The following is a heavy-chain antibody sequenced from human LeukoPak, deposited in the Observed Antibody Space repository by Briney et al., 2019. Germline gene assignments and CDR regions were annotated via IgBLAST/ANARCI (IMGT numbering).Heavy chain of an antibody. CDR3: ARVGCSSTSCYGESDY. J-gene: IGHJ4*02. Sequence: ASVKVSCKASGGTFSSYAISWVRRAPGQGLEWMGGIIPIFGTANYAQKFQGRVTITADESTSTAYMELSSLRSEDTAVYYCARVGCSSTSCYGESDYWGQGTLVTVSS. CDR2: IIPIFGTA. V-gene: IGHV1-69*01. CDR1: GGTFSSYA. D-gene: IGHD2-2*01.